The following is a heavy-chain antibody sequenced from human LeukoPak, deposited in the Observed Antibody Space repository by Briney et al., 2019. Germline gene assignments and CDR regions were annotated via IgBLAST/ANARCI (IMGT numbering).Heavy chain of an antibody. CDR1: GFTSDDYG. Sequence: GGSLRLSCAAPGFTSDDYGMSWVRQAPGKGLEWVSGIHRNGGSTGYADSVKGRFTISRDNAKNSLYLQMNSLRAEDTALYHCARGNSNFDYWGQGTLVTVSS. CDR3: ARGNSNFDY. J-gene: IGHJ4*02. V-gene: IGHV3-20*01. CDR2: IHRNGGST. D-gene: IGHD1-7*01.